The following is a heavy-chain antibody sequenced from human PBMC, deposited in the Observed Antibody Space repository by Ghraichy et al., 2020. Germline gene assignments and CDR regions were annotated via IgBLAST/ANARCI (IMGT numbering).Heavy chain of an antibody. CDR2: FDPEDGET. V-gene: IGHV1-24*01. CDR1: GYTLTELS. CDR3: ATGLRYFDWLPH. J-gene: IGHJ5*02. D-gene: IGHD3-9*01. Sequence: ASVKVSCKVSGYTLTELSMHWVRQAPGKGLEWMGGFDPEDGETIYAQKFQGRVTMTEDTYTDTAYMELSSLRSEDTAVYYCATGLRYFDWLPHWGQGTLVTVSS.